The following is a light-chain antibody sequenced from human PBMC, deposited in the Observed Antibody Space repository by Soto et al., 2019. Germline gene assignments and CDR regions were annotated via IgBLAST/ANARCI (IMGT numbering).Light chain of an antibody. J-gene: IGKJ4*01. CDR2: GAS. CDR3: QHYVGCPFT. Sequence: QSPVTRACSPAERPPLSYMASQSVATNFSSWYQQKRRQAPKLLFCGASSRATGIANCCSSRWSTTVFTLTINMLYYEDVAVYYCQHYVGCPFTFGRGTKVEIK. CDR1: QSVATNF. V-gene: IGKV3-20*01.